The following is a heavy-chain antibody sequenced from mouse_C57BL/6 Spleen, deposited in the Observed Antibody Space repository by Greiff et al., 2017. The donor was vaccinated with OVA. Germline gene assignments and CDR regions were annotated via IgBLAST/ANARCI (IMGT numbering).Heavy chain of an antibody. Sequence: DVKLQESGGGLVQPGGSMKLSCAASGFTFSDAWMDWVRQSPEKGLEWVAEIRNKANNHATYYAESVKGRFTISRDDSKSSVYLQMNSLRAEDTGIYYCTRVLLGYYYGSSFDYWGQGTTLTVSS. CDR1: GFTFSDAW. CDR3: TRVLLGYYYGSSFDY. D-gene: IGHD1-1*01. V-gene: IGHV6-6*01. J-gene: IGHJ2*01. CDR2: IRNKANNHAT.